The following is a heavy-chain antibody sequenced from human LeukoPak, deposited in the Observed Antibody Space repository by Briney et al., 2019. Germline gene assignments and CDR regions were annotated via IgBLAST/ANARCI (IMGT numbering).Heavy chain of an antibody. J-gene: IGHJ6*02. Sequence: GGSLRLSCAASGFTFSSYGMNWVRQAPGKGLEWVSLISSSGDNAYYADSVRGRFTISRGKSKNTVSLQMNSLRGEDTAVYYCAKDVRVGGGGMDVWGQGTPVTVSS. CDR2: ISSSGDNA. CDR3: AKDVRVGGGGMDV. CDR1: GFTFSSYG. D-gene: IGHD1-26*01. V-gene: IGHV3-23*01.